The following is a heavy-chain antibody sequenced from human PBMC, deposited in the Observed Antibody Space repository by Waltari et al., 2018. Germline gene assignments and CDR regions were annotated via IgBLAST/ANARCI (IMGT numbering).Heavy chain of an antibody. D-gene: IGHD6-13*01. J-gene: IGHJ4*02. CDR1: GFSFSSSW. V-gene: IGHV3-7*04. Sequence: QLVESGGGLVQPGGSLRLSCRASGFSFSSSWMTWVRQAPGKGLEWVANIKRAASEKSYVGSVEGRFTISRDNAENSLYLQMNRLRVEDTAVYYCARDLMRVAGTLWGQGTLVTVSS. CDR3: ARDLMRVAGTL. CDR2: IKRAASEK.